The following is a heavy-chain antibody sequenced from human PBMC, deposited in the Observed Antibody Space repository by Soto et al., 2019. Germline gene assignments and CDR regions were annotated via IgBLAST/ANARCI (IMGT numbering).Heavy chain of an antibody. CDR3: ASSVFS. CDR1: GGYNTGGGSY. CDR2: IYYSGST. J-gene: IGHJ5*02. V-gene: IGHV4-31*03. D-gene: IGHD3-10*02. Sequence: TLSLICTLAGGYNTGGGSYWSWIRQHPGKGLEWIGYIYYSGSTYCKPSLKSRVTISVDTTKNQFSLKLSSVTAADTAVYYCASSVFSWGRGTLV.